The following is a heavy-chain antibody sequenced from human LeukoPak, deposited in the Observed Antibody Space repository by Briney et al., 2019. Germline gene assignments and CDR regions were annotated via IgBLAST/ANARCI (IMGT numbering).Heavy chain of an antibody. Sequence: SETLSLTCNVSAYSISSGYYWGWIRQPPGKGLEWIGSVYHSGITFYNPSLKSRITISVDTSKSQFSLKLTSVTAADTAVYYCAREGTVRWFDPWGQGTLVTVSS. CDR2: VYHSGIT. J-gene: IGHJ5*02. CDR1: AYSISSGYY. D-gene: IGHD1-14*01. CDR3: AREGTVRWFDP. V-gene: IGHV4-38-2*02.